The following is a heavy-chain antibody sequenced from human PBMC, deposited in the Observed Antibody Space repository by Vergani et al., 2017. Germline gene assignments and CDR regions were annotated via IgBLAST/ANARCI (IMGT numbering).Heavy chain of an antibody. Sequence: EVHLLESGGGLVQSGGSLRLSCAASGFTFSNSAVSWVRQAPGRGLAWVSSISGPGLSTYYADSVKGRFSISRDNSKNTVFLQMHSLRAEDTAIYYCVKENGDYSGGTQDWGQGTLVTVSS. CDR1: GFTFSNSA. V-gene: IGHV3-23*01. CDR2: ISGPGLST. CDR3: VKENGDYSGGTQD. D-gene: IGHD4-17*01. J-gene: IGHJ4*02.